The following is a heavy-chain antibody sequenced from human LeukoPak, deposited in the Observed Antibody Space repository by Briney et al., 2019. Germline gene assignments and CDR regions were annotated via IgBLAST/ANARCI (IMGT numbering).Heavy chain of an antibody. D-gene: IGHD1-7*01. V-gene: IGHV4-34*01. CDR1: GGSFSDYC. CDR3: ACRELMDV. CDR2: INYSGSA. Sequence: PSETLSLTCAVYGGSFSDYCWSWIRQSPGRGLEWIGEINYSGSANYNPSLESRVTISIDTSKNQFSLKLSSVTAADTAVYYCACRELMDVWGQGTTVTVSS. J-gene: IGHJ6*02.